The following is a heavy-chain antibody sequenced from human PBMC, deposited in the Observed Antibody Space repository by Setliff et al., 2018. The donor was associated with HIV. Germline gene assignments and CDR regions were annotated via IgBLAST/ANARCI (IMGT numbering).Heavy chain of an antibody. V-gene: IGHV4-34*01. J-gene: IGHJ6*03. D-gene: IGHD6-19*01. CDR1: GGSFSGHY. CDR3: ARVPSSGWYGGHHYMDV. Sequence: PSETLSLTCTVSGGSFSGHYWSWIRQPPGKGLQWIGEIDHNGHTTYNPSLKSRLTMSVDTSKNQFSLKMNSVTAADTAVYYCARVPSSGWYGGHHYMDVWGKGATVTVSS. CDR2: IDHNGHT.